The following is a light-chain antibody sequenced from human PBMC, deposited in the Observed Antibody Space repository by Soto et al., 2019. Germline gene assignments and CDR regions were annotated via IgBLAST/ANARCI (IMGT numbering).Light chain of an antibody. CDR2: DAS. J-gene: IGKJ4*02. CDR1: QSVSGW. Sequence: IQMSHSPSTLSASEGDTVTVTCLASQSVSGWLAWYQQKPGEAPKLLIYDASALPRGVPSRFSGSGSGTKFTLTIASLQPDDFTTYYCQQYETFSGTFGAGAKLDI. V-gene: IGKV1-5*01. CDR3: QQYETFSGT.